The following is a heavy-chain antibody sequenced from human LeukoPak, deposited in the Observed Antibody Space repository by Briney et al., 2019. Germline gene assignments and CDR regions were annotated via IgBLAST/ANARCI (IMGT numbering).Heavy chain of an antibody. CDR1: GGSISYYY. J-gene: IGHJ5*02. CDR3: ARGLNWFDP. V-gene: IGHV4-59*01. CDR2: IYYNGST. Sequence: PSETLSLTCTVSGGSISYYYWNWIRQPPGQGLEWIGYIYYNGSTNYNPSLKSRVTISVDTSKTQFSLRMSAVTAADTAVYYCARGLNWFDPWGQGTLLTVSS.